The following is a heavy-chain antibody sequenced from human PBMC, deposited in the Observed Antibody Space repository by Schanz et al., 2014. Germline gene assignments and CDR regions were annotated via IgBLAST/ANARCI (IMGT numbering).Heavy chain of an antibody. Sequence: EVQLVESGGGLVQPGGSLRLSCEASGFTFSSYAMHWVRQAPGKGLEYVSGISSNGGSTYYAVFVKGRFTISRDNSKNTLFLQMGSLRVEDMAVYYCARVATTHSMGYYFGMDVWGQGTTVTVSS. CDR1: GFTFSSYA. V-gene: IGHV3-64*07. D-gene: IGHD1-1*01. CDR2: ISSNGGST. CDR3: ARVATTHSMGYYFGMDV. J-gene: IGHJ6*02.